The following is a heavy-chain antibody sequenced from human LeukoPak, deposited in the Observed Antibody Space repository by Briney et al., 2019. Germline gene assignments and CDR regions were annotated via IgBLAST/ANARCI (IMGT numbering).Heavy chain of an antibody. CDR1: GFTFSSYA. CDR3: ARELPGIAVAGKGGYFDY. J-gene: IGHJ4*02. D-gene: IGHD6-19*01. V-gene: IGHV3-64*01. CDR2: ISSNGGST. Sequence: GGSLRLSCAASGFTFSSYAMHWVRQAPGKGLEYVSAISSNGGSTYYANSVKGRFTISRDNSKNTLYLQMGSLRAEGMAVYYCARELPGIAVAGKGGYFDYWGQGTLVTVSS.